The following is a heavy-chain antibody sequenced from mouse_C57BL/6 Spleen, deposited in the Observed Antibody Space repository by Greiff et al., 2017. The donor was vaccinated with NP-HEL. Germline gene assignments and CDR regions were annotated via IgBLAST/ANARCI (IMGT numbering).Heavy chain of an antibody. CDR1: GFNIKDDY. V-gene: IGHV14-4*01. J-gene: IGHJ2*01. CDR2: IDPENGDT. CDR3: THDGSRNFDY. Sequence: VQLQQSGAELVRPGASVKLSCTASGFNIKDDYMHWVKQRPEQGLEWIGWIDPENGDTEYASKFQGKATITADTSSNTAYLQLSSLTSEDTAVYYCTHDGSRNFDYWGQGTTLTVSS. D-gene: IGHD1-1*01.